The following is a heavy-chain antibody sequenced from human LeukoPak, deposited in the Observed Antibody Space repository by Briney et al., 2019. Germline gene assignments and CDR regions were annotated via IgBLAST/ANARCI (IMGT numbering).Heavy chain of an antibody. CDR2: ISGSGGST. V-gene: IGHV3-23*01. CDR3: ARVAGSYSIRPFDF. D-gene: IGHD1-26*01. J-gene: IGHJ4*02. CDR1: GFTFSSYA. Sequence: GGSLRLSCVTSGFTFSSYAMSWVRQAPGKGLEWVSGISGSGGSTYYADSVKGRFTISRDNSKNTLFLQMNSLTGDDTALYYCARVAGSYSIRPFDFWGQGTVVIVSS.